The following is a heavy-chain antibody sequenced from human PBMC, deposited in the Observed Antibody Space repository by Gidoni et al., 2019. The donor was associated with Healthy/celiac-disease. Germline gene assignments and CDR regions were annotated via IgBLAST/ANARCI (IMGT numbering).Heavy chain of an antibody. J-gene: IGHJ6*03. CDR2: ISWNSGSI. CDR3: AKGSGSYDRFYMDV. V-gene: IGHV3-9*01. D-gene: IGHD1-26*01. CDR1: GFTFDDYA. Sequence: EVQLVESGGGLVQPGRSLRLSCAASGFTFDDYAMHWVRQAPGKGLEWVSGISWNSGSIGYADSVKGRFTISRDNAKNSLYLQMNSLRAEDTALYYCAKGSGSYDRFYMDVWGKGTTVTVSS.